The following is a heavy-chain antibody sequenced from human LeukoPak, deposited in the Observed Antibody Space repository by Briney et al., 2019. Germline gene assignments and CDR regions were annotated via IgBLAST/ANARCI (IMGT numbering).Heavy chain of an antibody. J-gene: IGHJ4*02. CDR3: ARDPSFDY. V-gene: IGHV3-23*01. CDR2: ISGSGGST. Sequence: GGSLRLSCAASGFIFSSYAMSWVRQAPGKGLEWVSAISGSGGSTYYADSVKGRFTISRDNAKNSLYLQMNSLTAEDTAIYYCARDPSFDYWGQGTLVTVSS. CDR1: GFIFSSYA.